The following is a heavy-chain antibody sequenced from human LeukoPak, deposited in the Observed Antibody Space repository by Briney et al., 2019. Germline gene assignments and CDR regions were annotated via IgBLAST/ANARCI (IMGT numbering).Heavy chain of an antibody. J-gene: IGHJ3*02. CDR3: ARRPYHYDIIGPI. D-gene: IGHD3-22*01. CDR1: GGSISSSNSY. Sequence: PSETLSLTCTVSGGSISSSNSYWVWIRQPPGKGLEWIGSIYYSGSTHYNSSLKSRVTVSVDTSKNQFSLKVNSLTAADTAVYYCARRPYHYDIIGPIWGQGTMVTVSS. CDR2: IYYSGST. V-gene: IGHV4-39*07.